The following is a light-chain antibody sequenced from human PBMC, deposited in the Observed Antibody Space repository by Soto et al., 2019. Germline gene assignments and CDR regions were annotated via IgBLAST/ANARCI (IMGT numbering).Light chain of an antibody. V-gene: IGKV3-20*01. CDR3: QQSGISPWT. CDR1: QSVSSSS. J-gene: IGKJ1*01. Sequence: EIVLTQSPGTLSLSPGERATLSCRASQSVSSSSLAWYQQKPGQAPRLLIYGTSSRATGIPDRFRGSGSGTDFTLTISRLEPEDFAVYHCQQSGISPWTFGQGTKVEIK. CDR2: GTS.